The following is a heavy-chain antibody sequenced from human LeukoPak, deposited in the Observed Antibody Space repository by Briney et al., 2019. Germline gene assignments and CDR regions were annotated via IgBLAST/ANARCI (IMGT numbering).Heavy chain of an antibody. J-gene: IGHJ6*02. CDR2: IIPIFGIA. CDR3: ARVTVRAGIAAAGTPPGQGMDV. CDR1: GGTFSSYA. D-gene: IGHD6-13*01. Sequence: SVKVSCKASGGTFSSYAISWVRQAPGQGLEWMGRIIPIFGIANYAQKFQGRVTITADKSTSTAYMELSSLRSEDTAVYYCARVTVRAGIAAAGTPPGQGMDVWGQGTTVTVSS. V-gene: IGHV1-69*04.